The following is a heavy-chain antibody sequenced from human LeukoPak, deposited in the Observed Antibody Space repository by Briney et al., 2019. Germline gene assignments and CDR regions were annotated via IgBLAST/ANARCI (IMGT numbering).Heavy chain of an antibody. J-gene: IGHJ4*02. V-gene: IGHV3-7*01. CDR3: ARGHRWWELLLDY. Sequence: PGGSLRLSCAASGFTFSSYEMNSVRQSPGPGRGWWANIKQDGREKYYVDSVKGRFTISRDNAKNSLYLQMNSLRAEDTAVYYRARGHRWWELLLDYGAQETLVTVSS. CDR2: IKQDGREK. D-gene: IGHD1-26*01. CDR1: GFTFSSYE.